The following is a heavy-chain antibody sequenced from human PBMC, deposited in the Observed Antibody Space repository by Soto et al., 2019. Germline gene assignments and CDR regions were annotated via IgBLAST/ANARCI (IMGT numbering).Heavy chain of an antibody. CDR3: ARLGGYCSGGSCYYYYYYMDV. Sequence: SETLSLTCTVSGGNISSYYWRWIRQHPGKGLEWIGYIYYSGSTNYNPSLKSRVTISVDTSKNQFSLKLSSVTAADTAVYYCARLGGYCSGGSCYYYYYYMDVWGKGTTVTVSS. V-gene: IGHV4-59*08. D-gene: IGHD2-15*01. J-gene: IGHJ6*03. CDR1: GGNISSYY. CDR2: IYYSGST.